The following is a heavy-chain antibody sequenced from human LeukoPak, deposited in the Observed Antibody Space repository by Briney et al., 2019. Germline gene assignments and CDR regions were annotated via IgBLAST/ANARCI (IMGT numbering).Heavy chain of an antibody. CDR3: ASNSRYCSSTSRYSGDYYYYYGMDV. CDR1: GGTFSSYA. D-gene: IGHD2-2*01. V-gene: IGHV1-69*04. CDR2: IIPILGIA. Sequence: ASVKVSCKASGGTFSSYAISWVRQAPGQGLEWMGRIIPILGIANYAQKFQGRVTITADKSTSTAYMELSSLRSEDTAVYYCASNSRYCSSTSRYSGDYYYYYGMDVWGQGTTVTVSS. J-gene: IGHJ6*02.